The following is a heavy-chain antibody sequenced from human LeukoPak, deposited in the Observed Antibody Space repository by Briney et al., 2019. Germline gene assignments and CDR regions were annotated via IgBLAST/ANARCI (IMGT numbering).Heavy chain of an antibody. CDR2: IKEEGSGK. CDR3: ARIYYDSSGYRLFDY. J-gene: IGHJ4*02. Sequence: GGSLRLSCVASGFTFSSYWMSWVRQAPGKGLEWVANIKEEGSGKYYVDSVTGRFTISRDNAKNSLYLQMNSLRAEDTAVYYCARIYYDSSGYRLFDYWGRGTLVTVSS. V-gene: IGHV3-7*02. D-gene: IGHD3-22*01. CDR1: GFTFSSYW.